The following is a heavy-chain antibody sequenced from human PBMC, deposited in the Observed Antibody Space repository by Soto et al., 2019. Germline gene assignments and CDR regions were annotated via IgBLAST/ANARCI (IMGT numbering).Heavy chain of an antibody. CDR2: TYYRSKWYN. CDR3: ARGESGSYYEDPDAFDI. V-gene: IGHV6-1*01. Sequence: SQTLSLTCAISGDSVSSNSAAWNWIRQSPSRGLEWLGRTYYRSKWYNDYAVSVKSRITINPDTSKNQFSLQLNSVTPEDTAVYYCARGESGSYYEDPDAFDIWGQGTMVTVSS. J-gene: IGHJ3*02. D-gene: IGHD1-26*01. CDR1: GDSVSSNSAA.